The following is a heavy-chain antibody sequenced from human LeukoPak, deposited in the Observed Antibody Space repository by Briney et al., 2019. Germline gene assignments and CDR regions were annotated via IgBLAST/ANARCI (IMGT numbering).Heavy chain of an antibody. Sequence: ASVKVSCKASGYTFTGYYMHWVRQAPGQGLEWMGWMNPNSGNTGYAQKFQGRVTITRNTSISTAYMELSSLRSEDTAVYYCARGKHYYDSSGYYETDAFDIWGQGTMVTVSS. D-gene: IGHD3-22*01. J-gene: IGHJ3*02. CDR3: ARGKHYYDSSGYYETDAFDI. V-gene: IGHV1-8*03. CDR2: MNPNSGNT. CDR1: GYTFTGYY.